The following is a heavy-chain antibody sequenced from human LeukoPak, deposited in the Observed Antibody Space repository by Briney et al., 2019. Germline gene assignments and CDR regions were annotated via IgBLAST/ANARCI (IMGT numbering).Heavy chain of an antibody. Sequence: GGSLRLSCAASGFTFSSYGMHWVRQAPGKGLEWVAVISYDGSNKYYADSVKGRFTISRDNSKNTLYLQMNSLRAEDTAVYYCAKDQSIAFDIWGQGTMVTVSS. CDR2: ISYDGSNK. J-gene: IGHJ3*02. CDR1: GFTFSSYG. V-gene: IGHV3-30*18. D-gene: IGHD3-9*01. CDR3: AKDQSIAFDI.